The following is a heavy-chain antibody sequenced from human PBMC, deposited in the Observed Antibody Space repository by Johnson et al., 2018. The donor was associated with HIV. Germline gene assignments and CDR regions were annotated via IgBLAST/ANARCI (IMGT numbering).Heavy chain of an antibody. D-gene: IGHD2-8*01. CDR2: ISGSDGAI. CDR3: ARSVNAGRPFDI. Sequence: QVQLVESGGGWVKPGGSLSLSCAASGFTFSDSYMNWIRQAPGQGLEWVSYISGSDGAIWYADSVKGRFTVSRDNAKNSFYLQMNSLRAEDTAVYYCARSVNAGRPFDIWGQGTLVTVSS. V-gene: IGHV3-11*04. CDR1: GFTFSDSY. J-gene: IGHJ3*02.